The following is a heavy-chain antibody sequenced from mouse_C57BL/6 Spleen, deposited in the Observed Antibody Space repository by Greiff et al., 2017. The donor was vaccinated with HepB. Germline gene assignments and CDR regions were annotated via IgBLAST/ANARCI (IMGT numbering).Heavy chain of an antibody. CDR3: ARNRALTVFFDY. D-gene: IGHD3-1*01. J-gene: IGHJ2*01. V-gene: IGHV2-2*01. Sequence: QVQLQQSGPGLVQPSQSLSITCTVSGFSLTSYGVHWVRQSPGKGLEWLGVIWSGGSTDNNAAFISRLSISKDNSKSQVFFKMNSLQADDTAIYYCARNRALTVFFDYWGQGTTLTVSS. CDR1: GFSLTSYG. CDR2: IWSGGST.